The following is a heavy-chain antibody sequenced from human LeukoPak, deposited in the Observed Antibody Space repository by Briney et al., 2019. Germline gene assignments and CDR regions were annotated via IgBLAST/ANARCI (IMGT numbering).Heavy chain of an antibody. D-gene: IGHD2-2*01. V-gene: IGHV1-8*03. CDR1: GYTFTSYD. CDR3: ARAVYSYCSSTSCYPYYYYYYMDV. Sequence: ASVKVSCKASGYTFTSYDINWVRQATGQGLEWMGWMNPNSGNTGYAQKFQGRVTITRNTSISTAYMELSSLRSEDTAVYYCARAVYSYCSSTSCYPYYYYYYMDVWGKGTTVTVSS. CDR2: MNPNSGNT. J-gene: IGHJ6*03.